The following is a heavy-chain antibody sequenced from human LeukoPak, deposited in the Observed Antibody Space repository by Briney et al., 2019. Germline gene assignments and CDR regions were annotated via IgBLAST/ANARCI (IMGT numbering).Heavy chain of an antibody. J-gene: IGHJ4*02. V-gene: IGHV3-7*01. D-gene: IGHD5-18*01. CDR3: ARDGGGYSYGYFDY. CDR2: IKQDGSEK. CDR1: GFTFEASA. Sequence: PGGSLRLSCAASGFTFEASAMSWVRQAPGKGLEWVANIKQDGSEKYYVDSVKGRFTISRDNAKNSLYLQMNSLRAEDTAVYYCARDGGGYSYGYFDYWGQGTLVTVSS.